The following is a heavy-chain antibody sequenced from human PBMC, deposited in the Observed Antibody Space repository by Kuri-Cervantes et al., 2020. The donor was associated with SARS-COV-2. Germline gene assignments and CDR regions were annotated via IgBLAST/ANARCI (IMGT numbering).Heavy chain of an antibody. CDR2: ISGNGGST. V-gene: IGHV3-23*01. D-gene: IGHD6-6*01. CDR1: GFTFSSYA. CDR3: AKDREYSSSIGQVDY. Sequence: GESLKISCAASGFTFSSYAMSWVRQAPGKGLEWVSAISGNGGSTYYADSVKGRFTISRDNSKNTLYLQMNSLRAEDTAVYYCAKDREYSSSIGQVDYWGQGTLVTVPQ. J-gene: IGHJ4*02.